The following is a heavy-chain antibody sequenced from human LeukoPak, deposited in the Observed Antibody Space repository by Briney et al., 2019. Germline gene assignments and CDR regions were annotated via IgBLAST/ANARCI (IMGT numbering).Heavy chain of an antibody. Sequence: PSETLSLTCTVSGGSLNFYYWNWIRQPAGKGLEWIGRIYSTGSTNYSPSLKSRVTMSVDKSKNQFSLNLSPVTAADTAGYYCARGIADPYSFDSWGQGILVTVSS. D-gene: IGHD6-13*01. J-gene: IGHJ4*02. CDR3: ARGIADPYSFDS. V-gene: IGHV4-4*07. CDR2: IYSTGST. CDR1: GGSLNFYY.